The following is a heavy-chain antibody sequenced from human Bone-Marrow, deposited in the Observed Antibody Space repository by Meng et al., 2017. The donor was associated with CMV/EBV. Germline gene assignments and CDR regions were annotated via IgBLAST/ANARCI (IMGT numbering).Heavy chain of an antibody. CDR3: ARDYGDYGGWFDP. J-gene: IGHJ5*02. CDR2: IYYSGST. D-gene: IGHD4-17*01. CDR1: GGSINSYY. V-gene: IGHV4-59*01. Sequence: VQLQESGPGLVKPSDTLSLTCTFTGGSINSYYWSWIRHPPGKGLEWIGYIYYSGSTNYNPTLKSRVTISVDTSKNQFSLKLSSVTAADTAVYYCARDYGDYGGWFDPWGQGTLVTVSS.